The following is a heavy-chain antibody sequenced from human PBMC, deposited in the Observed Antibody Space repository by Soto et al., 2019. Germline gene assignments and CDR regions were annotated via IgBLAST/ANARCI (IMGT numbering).Heavy chain of an antibody. D-gene: IGHD3-16*01. CDR3: ARALPLRPFDGGAFDI. CDR1: GFTFSSYW. J-gene: IGHJ3*02. Sequence: PGGSLRLSCAASGFTFSSYWMSWVRQAPGKGLEWVANIKQDGSEKYYVDSVKGRFTISRDNAKNSLYLQMNSLRAEDTAVYYCARALPLRPFDGGAFDIWGQGTMVTVSS. V-gene: IGHV3-7*01. CDR2: IKQDGSEK.